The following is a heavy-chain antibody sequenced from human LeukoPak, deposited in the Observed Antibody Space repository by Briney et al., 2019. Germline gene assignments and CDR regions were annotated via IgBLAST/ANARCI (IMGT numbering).Heavy chain of an antibody. CDR3: ARDRDMTPQVPMDV. CDR2: IIPIFGTA. CDR1: GGTFSSYA. V-gene: IGHV1-69*01. Sequence: SVKVSCKASGGTFSSYAISWVRQAPGQGLEWMGGIIPIFGTANYAQKFQGRVTITADESTSTAYMELSSLRSEDTAVYYCARDRDMTPQVPMDVWGKGTTVTVSS. D-gene: IGHD2-15*01. J-gene: IGHJ6*04.